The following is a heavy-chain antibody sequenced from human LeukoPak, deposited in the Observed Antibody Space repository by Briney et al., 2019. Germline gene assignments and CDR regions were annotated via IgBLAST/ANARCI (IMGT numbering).Heavy chain of an antibody. Sequence: SETLSLNCPVSGGSISSSCWSWIRQPSGKGLEWIGYICYSVTTNYNPSLKSRVTISVDTSKNQFSLKLNSVTAADTAMYYCATSESGPINHWGQGALDTVSS. D-gene: IGHD1-14*01. J-gene: IGHJ5*02. V-gene: IGHV4-59*01. CDR3: ATSESGPINH. CDR1: GGSISSSC. CDR2: ICYSVTT.